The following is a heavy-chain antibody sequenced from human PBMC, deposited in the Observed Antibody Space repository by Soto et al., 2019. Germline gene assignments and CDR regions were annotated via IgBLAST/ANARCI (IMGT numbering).Heavy chain of an antibody. CDR2: IYYSGST. CDR1: GGSISSGDYY. Sequence: SETLSLTCTVSGGSISSGDYYWSWIRQPPGKGLEWIGYIYYSGSTYYKPSLKSRVTISVDTSKNQFSLRLRSVTAADTAVYFCARGQQSTYDTSGYLPYYYGLDVWGQGTTVTVSS. J-gene: IGHJ6*02. D-gene: IGHD3-22*01. V-gene: IGHV4-30-4*01. CDR3: ARGQQSTYDTSGYLPYYYGLDV.